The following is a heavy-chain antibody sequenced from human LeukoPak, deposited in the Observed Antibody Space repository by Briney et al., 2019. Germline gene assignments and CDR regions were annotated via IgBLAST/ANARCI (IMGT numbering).Heavy chain of an antibody. Sequence: GGSLRLSCAASGFTFSSYAMSWVRQAPGKGLEWVSAISGSGGSTYYADSVKGRFTISRDNSKNTLYLQMNSLRAEDTAVYYCAKGGIVVVSLKYPSAFPRRDWFDPWGQGTLVTVSS. D-gene: IGHD2-15*01. CDR2: ISGSGGST. CDR1: GFTFSSYA. CDR3: AKGGIVVVSLKYPSAFPRRDWFDP. V-gene: IGHV3-23*01. J-gene: IGHJ5*02.